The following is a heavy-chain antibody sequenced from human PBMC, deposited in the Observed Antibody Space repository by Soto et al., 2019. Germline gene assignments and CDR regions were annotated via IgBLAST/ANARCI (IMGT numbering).Heavy chain of an antibody. V-gene: IGHV3-21*01. CDR3: VRVWRLVGRYGRDV. CDR1: GFIFSSYY. CDR2: ISGGSAYI. D-gene: IGHD6-25*01. Sequence: GGSLRLSCVGPGFIFSSYYMNWVRQAPGKGLEWVSSISGGSAYIYYADSVKGRFTISRDNAKNSLYLEMNSLRVEDTAVYYCVRVWRLVGRYGRDVWGQGTTVTVSS. J-gene: IGHJ6*02.